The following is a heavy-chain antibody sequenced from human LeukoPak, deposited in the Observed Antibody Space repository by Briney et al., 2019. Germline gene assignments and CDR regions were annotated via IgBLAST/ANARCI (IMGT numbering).Heavy chain of an antibody. CDR2: ICSGGKT. V-gene: IGHV3-53*01. CDR1: GFTFSNNY. CDR3: ARGDSSSWYYFDY. Sequence: GGSLRLSCAASGFTFSNNYMSWVRQAPGKGLEWVSVICSGGKTYYSDSVKGRFTISRDTSKNTLFLQMNTLRAEDTAVYYCARGDSSSWYYFDYWGQGTLVTVCS. D-gene: IGHD6-13*01. J-gene: IGHJ4*02.